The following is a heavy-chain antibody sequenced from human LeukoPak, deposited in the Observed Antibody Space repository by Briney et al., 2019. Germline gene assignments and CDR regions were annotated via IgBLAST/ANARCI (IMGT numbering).Heavy chain of an antibody. V-gene: IGHV4-59*01. CDR1: GDSISSYY. D-gene: IGHD5-12*01. J-gene: IGHJ4*02. CDR2: INYNGST. Sequence: PSETLSLTFTVPGDSISSYYWSWVRQPPAKGLEWIGYINYNGSTNYSPSIKSRVTISVDTSKNQFSLKLTSVTAADAAVYCCARVSGYDWERFYDYWGQGTLVTVSS. CDR3: ARVSGYDWERFYDY.